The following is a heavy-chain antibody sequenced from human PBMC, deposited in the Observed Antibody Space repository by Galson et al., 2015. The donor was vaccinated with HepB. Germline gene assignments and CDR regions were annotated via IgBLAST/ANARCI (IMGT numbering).Heavy chain of an antibody. CDR2: ISSSSNYI. CDR1: GFIFSSYN. D-gene: IGHD1-26*01. J-gene: IGHJ3*02. V-gene: IGHV3-21*01. CDR3: VRERGSYILDAFDI. Sequence: LRLSCAASGFIFSSYNMNWVRQAPGKGLEWVSYISSSSNYIYYADSVKGRFTISRDNAKNSVHLQMNSLRAEDTAVYYCVRERGSYILDAFDIWGQGTMVTVSS.